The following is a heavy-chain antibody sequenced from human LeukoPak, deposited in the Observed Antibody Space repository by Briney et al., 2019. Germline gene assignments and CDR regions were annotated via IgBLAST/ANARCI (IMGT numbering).Heavy chain of an antibody. Sequence: SETLSLTCTVSGGSISSYYWSWIRQPPGKGLEWIGYIYYSGSTSYNPSLKSRVTISVDTSKNQFSLKLSSVTAADTAVYYCARGGWLRFDYWGQGTLVTVSS. CDR1: GGSISSYY. J-gene: IGHJ4*02. CDR3: ARGGWLRFDY. CDR2: IYYSGST. D-gene: IGHD5-12*01. V-gene: IGHV4-59*01.